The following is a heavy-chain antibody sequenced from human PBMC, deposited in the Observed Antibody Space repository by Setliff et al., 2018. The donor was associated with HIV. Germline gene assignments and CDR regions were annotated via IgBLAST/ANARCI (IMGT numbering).Heavy chain of an antibody. Sequence: PSETLSLTCAVYGGSFSGYYWTWIRQPQGKGLEWIGEIDHSASTNYNPSLKSRVTIPIDTSKTQFSLQLSSVTAAVTAMYFCAREPPHGGEYILTTYYLDVWGRGTTVTVSS. CDR3: AREPPHGGEYILTTYYLDV. J-gene: IGHJ6*03. CDR2: IDHSAST. D-gene: IGHD4-17*01. CDR1: GGSFSGYY. V-gene: IGHV4-34*01.